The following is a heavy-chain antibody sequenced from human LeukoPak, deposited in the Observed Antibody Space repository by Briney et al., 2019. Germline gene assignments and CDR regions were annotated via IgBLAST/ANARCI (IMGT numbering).Heavy chain of an antibody. Sequence: GGSLRLSCAASGFTFSSYAMNWVRQASGQGLEWVSSISGSGISTYYADSVKGRFTISRDNSNQVLFLQMSSLGVEDTAIYYCAQSPCSGGSCYSGHFDYWGQGALVTVSS. J-gene: IGHJ4*02. V-gene: IGHV3-23*01. D-gene: IGHD2-15*01. CDR3: AQSPCSGGSCYSGHFDY. CDR2: ISGSGIST. CDR1: GFTFSSYA.